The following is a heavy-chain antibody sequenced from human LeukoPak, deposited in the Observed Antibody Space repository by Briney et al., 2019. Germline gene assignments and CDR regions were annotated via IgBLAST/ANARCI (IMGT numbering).Heavy chain of an antibody. Sequence: GGSLRLSCAASGFTFSSYGMHWVRQAPGKGLEWVAFIRYDGSNKYYADSVKGRLTISRDNSKNTLYLQMNSLSAEDTAVYYCAKDSGSWYYFHYWGRGTLVTVSS. V-gene: IGHV3-30*02. CDR1: GFTFSSYG. D-gene: IGHD6-13*01. CDR2: IRYDGSNK. CDR3: AKDSGSWYYFHY. J-gene: IGHJ4*02.